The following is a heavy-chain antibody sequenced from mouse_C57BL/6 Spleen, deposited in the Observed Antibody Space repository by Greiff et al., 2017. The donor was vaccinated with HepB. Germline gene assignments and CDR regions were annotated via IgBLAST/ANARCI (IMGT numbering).Heavy chain of an antibody. D-gene: IGHD2-1*01. CDR1: GFTFTDYY. J-gene: IGHJ2*01. V-gene: IGHV7-3*01. Sequence: EVQLVESGGGLVQPGGSLSLSCAASGFTFTDYYMSWVRQPPGKALEWLGFIRNKANGYTTEYSASVKGRFTISRDNSQSILYLQMNALRAEDSATYYCARWNGNFLDYWGQGTTLTVSS. CDR3: ARWNGNFLDY. CDR2: IRNKANGYTT.